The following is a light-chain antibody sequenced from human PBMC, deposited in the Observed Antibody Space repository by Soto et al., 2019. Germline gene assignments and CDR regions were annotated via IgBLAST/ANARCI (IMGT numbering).Light chain of an antibody. CDR2: GAS. V-gene: IGKV3D-20*02. CDR3: QQRSNWPPIT. CDR1: QSVSTNY. Sequence: EIVLTQSPGTLSLSPGERATLSCRASQSVSTNYLAWYQQKPGQAPRLLIYGASNRATGIPDRFSGSGSGTDFTLTTSSLEPEDFAVYYCQQRSNWPPITFGQGTRLEIK. J-gene: IGKJ5*01.